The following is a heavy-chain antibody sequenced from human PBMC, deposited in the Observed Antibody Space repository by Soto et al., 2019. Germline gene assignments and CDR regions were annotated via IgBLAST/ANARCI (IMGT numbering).Heavy chain of an antibody. V-gene: IGHV3-23*01. CDR3: AQTTPSIYYFDP. J-gene: IGHJ5*02. CDR2: ISAGGGNT. D-gene: IGHD1-26*01. Sequence: PGGSLRLSCAASGFSFSSYAMSWVRQAPGKGLEWVSAISAGGGNTYYRDSVKGRFTISRDNSKNTLYLQMNSLRVEDTAVYFCAQTTPSIYYFDPWGQGTLVTVSS. CDR1: GFSFSSYA.